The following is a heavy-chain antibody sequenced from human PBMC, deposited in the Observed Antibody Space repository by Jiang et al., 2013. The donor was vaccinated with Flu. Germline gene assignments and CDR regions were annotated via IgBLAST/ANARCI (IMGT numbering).Heavy chain of an antibody. CDR2: IYYSGST. V-gene: IGHV4-59*01. CDR1: GGSISSYY. CDR3: ARGSSSSWYNPAFDY. J-gene: IGHJ4*02. Sequence: LLKPSETLSLTCTVSGGSISSYYWSWIRQPPGKGLEWIGYIYYSGSTNYNPSLKSRVTISVDTSKNQFSLKLSSVTAADTAVYYCARGSSSSWYNPAFDYWGQGTLVTVSS. D-gene: IGHD6-13*01.